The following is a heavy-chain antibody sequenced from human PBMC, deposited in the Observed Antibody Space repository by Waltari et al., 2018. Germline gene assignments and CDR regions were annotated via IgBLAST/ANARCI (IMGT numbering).Heavy chain of an antibody. D-gene: IGHD3-10*01. CDR1: GFTFSTYW. Sequence: EVHLVESGGGLVQPGGSLRLSCATSGFTFSTYWMHWVRQAPGKGLVWVSRINTEGTIINYADSVKGRFTISRDNAKNTLYLQMNSLRAEDTAVYFCARGIGDSWGRGTLVAVSS. V-gene: IGHV3-74*01. CDR2: INTEGTII. CDR3: ARGIGDS. J-gene: IGHJ4*02.